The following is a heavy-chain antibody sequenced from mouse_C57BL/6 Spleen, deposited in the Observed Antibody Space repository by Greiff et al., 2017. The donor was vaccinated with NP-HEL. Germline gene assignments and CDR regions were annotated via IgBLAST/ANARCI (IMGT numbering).Heavy chain of an antibody. V-gene: IGHV1-62-2*01. CDR2: FYPGSGSI. D-gene: IGHD1-1*01. J-gene: IGHJ1*03. CDR3: ARHEDLFTTVVEGYFDV. Sequence: QVQLQQSGAELVKPGASVKLSCKASGYTFTEYTIHWVKQRSGQGLEWIGWFYPGSGSIKYNEKFKDKATLTADKSSSTVYMELSRLTSEDSAVYFCARHEDLFTTVVEGYFDVWGTGTTVTVSS. CDR1: GYTFTEYT.